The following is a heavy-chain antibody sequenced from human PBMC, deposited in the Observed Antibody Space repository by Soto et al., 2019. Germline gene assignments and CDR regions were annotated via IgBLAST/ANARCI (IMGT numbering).Heavy chain of an antibody. CDR2: IWYDGSNK. V-gene: IGHV3-33*01. CDR3: AREGYGGESRFDC. J-gene: IGHJ4*02. CDR1: GFTFRSHG. D-gene: IGHD2-21*01. Sequence: QVKLVESGGGVVQPGRSLRLSCAASGFTFRSHGMHWVRQAPGKGLEWVAVIWYDGSNKYYADSVKGRFTISRDNSKNTLALQRSGRRAEDTAVYYCAREGYGGESRFDCWGQGTLVIVSS.